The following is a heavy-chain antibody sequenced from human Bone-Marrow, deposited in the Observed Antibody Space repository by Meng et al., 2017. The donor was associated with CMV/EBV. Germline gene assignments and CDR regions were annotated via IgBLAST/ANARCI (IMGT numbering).Heavy chain of an antibody. V-gene: IGHV3-30-3*01. CDR1: GFIFSNHA. CDR3: ARDLDTTGYYLASDY. J-gene: IGHJ4*02. Sequence: GGSLRLSCEASGFIFSNHAMHWVRQAPGKGLEWVAVISYDGYNKYYADSVKGRFTISRDDDKTTLYLQLRSLRAEDKAVFYCARDLDTTGYYLASDYWGQGTLVTVSS. CDR2: ISYDGYNK. D-gene: IGHD3-9*01.